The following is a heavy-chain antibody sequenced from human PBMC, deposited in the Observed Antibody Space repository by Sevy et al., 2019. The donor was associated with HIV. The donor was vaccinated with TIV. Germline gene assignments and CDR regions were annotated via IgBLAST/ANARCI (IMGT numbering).Heavy chain of an antibody. J-gene: IGHJ5*02. D-gene: IGHD5-12*01. CDR2: IYYSGRT. V-gene: IGHV4-59*01. CDR3: ARAPPVRSGDDSLNWFDP. Sequence: SETLSLTCTVSGDSISGYYWSWIRQPPGKGLEWIGYIYYSGRTNYNSSFKSRVAISVDTSNNQFSLKLTSVTAADTAVYYCARAPPVRSGDDSLNWFDPWGQGTLVTVSS. CDR1: GDSISGYY.